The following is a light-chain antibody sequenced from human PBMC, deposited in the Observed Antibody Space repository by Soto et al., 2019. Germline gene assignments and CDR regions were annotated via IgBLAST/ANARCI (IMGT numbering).Light chain of an antibody. CDR2: DAS. CDR3: QEYKSAT. Sequence: DIQMTQSPSTLSASVGDRVTITCRASQSISDWLAWYQQKPGKAPKLLIYDASTLQSGVPSRFSSSGSGTEFTLTISSLQPDDFATYYCQEYKSATFGQGTKLEIE. V-gene: IGKV1-5*01. CDR1: QSISDW. J-gene: IGKJ2*01.